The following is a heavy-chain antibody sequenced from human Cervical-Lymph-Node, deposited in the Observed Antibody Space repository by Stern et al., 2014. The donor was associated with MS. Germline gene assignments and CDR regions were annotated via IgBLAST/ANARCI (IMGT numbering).Heavy chain of an antibody. Sequence: EVHLVESGGGLVKPGGSLRLSCAASGFTFSSYSMNWVRQAPGKGLEWGSSISSSSSYISYADSVKGRFTISRDNAKNSLYLQMNSLRAEDTAVYYCARAGYSYGSDAFDIWGQGTMVTVSS. V-gene: IGHV3-21*01. CDR2: ISSSSSYI. D-gene: IGHD5-18*01. J-gene: IGHJ3*02. CDR3: ARAGYSYGSDAFDI. CDR1: GFTFSSYS.